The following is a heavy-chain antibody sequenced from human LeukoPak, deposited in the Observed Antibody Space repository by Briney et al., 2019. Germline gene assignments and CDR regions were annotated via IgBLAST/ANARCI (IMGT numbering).Heavy chain of an antibody. CDR1: GFTVSSNY. D-gene: IGHD5-18*01. Sequence: GGSLRLSCAASGFTVSSNYMCWVRQAPGKGLEWVSIIYSGGTTYYADSVKGRFTISRDNSKNTLYLQMNSLRAEDTAVYYCAREVLDTAMALGYWGQGTLVTVSS. V-gene: IGHV3-66*01. CDR2: IYSGGTT. J-gene: IGHJ4*02. CDR3: AREVLDTAMALGY.